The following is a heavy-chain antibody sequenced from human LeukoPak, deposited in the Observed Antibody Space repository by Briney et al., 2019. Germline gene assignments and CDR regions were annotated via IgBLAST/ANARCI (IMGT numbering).Heavy chain of an antibody. J-gene: IGHJ3*02. CDR1: GYTFTSYG. CDR2: FSAYNGNT. D-gene: IGHD2-2*01. CDR3: AREYCSSTSCDAFDI. V-gene: IGHV1-18*01. Sequence: ASVKVSCKASGYTFTSYGISWVRQAPGQGLEWMGWFSAYNGNTNYAQKLQGRVTMTTDTSTSTAYMELRSLRSDDTAVYYCAREYCSSTSCDAFDIWGQGTMVTVFS.